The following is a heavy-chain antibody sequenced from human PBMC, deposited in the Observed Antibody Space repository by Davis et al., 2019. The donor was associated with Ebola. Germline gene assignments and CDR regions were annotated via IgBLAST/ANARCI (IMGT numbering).Heavy chain of an antibody. Sequence: SVTVSCKASGYTFTGYYMHWVRQPPGQGLEWMGRINPNSGGTNYAKKFQGRVTMTRDTSISTAYMELSRLRSDDTAVYYCASSERSGWPDFDYWGQGTLVTVSS. J-gene: IGHJ4*02. V-gene: IGHV1-2*06. CDR3: ASSERSGWPDFDY. CDR1: GYTFTGYY. CDR2: INPNSGGT. D-gene: IGHD6-19*01.